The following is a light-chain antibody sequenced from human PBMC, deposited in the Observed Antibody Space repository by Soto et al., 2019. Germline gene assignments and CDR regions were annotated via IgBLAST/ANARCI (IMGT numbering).Light chain of an antibody. CDR2: KVS. Sequence: GDRVTITCRASHSIATSLAWYQQRPGRAPKLLIYKVSTLDSGVPSRFSGSGSGTEFTLTISTLQPEDFATYYCQQYDTYFPTFGQGTKVEIK. J-gene: IGKJ1*01. V-gene: IGKV1-5*03. CDR1: HSIATS. CDR3: QQYDTYFPT.